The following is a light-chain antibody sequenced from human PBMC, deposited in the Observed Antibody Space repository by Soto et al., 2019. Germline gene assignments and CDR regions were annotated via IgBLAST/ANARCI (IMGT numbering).Light chain of an antibody. V-gene: IGLV2-14*01. Sequence: QSVLTQPASVSGSPGQSITISCSGTSSDIGAYNYVSWYQQHPGKAPKVLIYEVNNRPSGVSDRFSGSKSDNTASLTISGLQAEDEAHYYCSSFTFTYARVFGTGTKVTVL. CDR3: SSFTFTYARV. CDR2: EVN. J-gene: IGLJ1*01. CDR1: SSDIGAYNY.